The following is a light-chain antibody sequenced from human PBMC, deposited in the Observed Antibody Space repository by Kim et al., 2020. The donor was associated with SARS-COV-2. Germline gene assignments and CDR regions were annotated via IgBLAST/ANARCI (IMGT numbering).Light chain of an antibody. V-gene: IGKV3-20*01. Sequence: LSPGEGATPPCRASQTVPNDCLAWFQQKPGQSPRRLIYGSSIRATGISDRFSGGGFETDFTLTINRVEPEDSAVYYCQQYATSPVTFGQGTKLEIK. CDR3: QQYATSPVT. J-gene: IGKJ2*01. CDR2: GSS. CDR1: QTVPNDC.